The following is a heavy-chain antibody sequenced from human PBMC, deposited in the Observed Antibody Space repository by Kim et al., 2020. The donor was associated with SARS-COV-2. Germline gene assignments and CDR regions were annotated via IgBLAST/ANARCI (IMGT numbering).Heavy chain of an antibody. J-gene: IGHJ6*02. V-gene: IGHV1-46*01. CDR2: INPSDGSP. D-gene: IGHD6-13*01. CDR3: ARGLANLEAATHKNYYYYGMDV. Sequence: ASVKVSCKASGYTFTTYYIHWVRQAPGQGLEWMGIINPSDGSPRYAQKFQGRVTMTRDTSTSTVYMELSSLRSDDTAVYYCARGLANLEAATHKNYYYYGMDVWGQGTTVTVSS. CDR1: GYTFTTYY.